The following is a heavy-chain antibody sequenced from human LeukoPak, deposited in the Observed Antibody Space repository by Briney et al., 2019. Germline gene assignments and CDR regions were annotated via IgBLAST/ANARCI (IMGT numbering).Heavy chain of an antibody. V-gene: IGHV4-34*01. CDR2: IYHSGST. D-gene: IGHD6-13*01. CDR1: GGSFSGYY. Sequence: PSETLSLTCAVYGGSFSGYYWSWIRQPPGKGLEWIGSIYHSGSTYYNPSLKSRVTISVDTSKNHFSLKLSSVTAADTAVYYCARDLAAGGNNNWFDPWGQGTLVTVSS. CDR3: ARDLAAGGNNNWFDP. J-gene: IGHJ5*02.